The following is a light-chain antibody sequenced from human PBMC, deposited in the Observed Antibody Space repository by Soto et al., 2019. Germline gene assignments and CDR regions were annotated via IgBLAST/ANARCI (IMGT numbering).Light chain of an antibody. CDR2: EVS. CDR1: SSDVGGYNY. CDR3: SSYAGSNNLV. V-gene: IGLV2-8*01. J-gene: IGLJ2*01. Sequence: QPVLTQPPSASGSPGQSVTISCTGTSSDVGGYNYVSWYQQHPGKAHKLMIYEVSKRPSGVPDRFSGSKSGNTASLTVSGLQAEDEADYYCSSYAGSNNLVFGGGTKLTVL.